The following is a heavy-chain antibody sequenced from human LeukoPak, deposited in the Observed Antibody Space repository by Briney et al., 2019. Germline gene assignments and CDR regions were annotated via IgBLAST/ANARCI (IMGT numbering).Heavy chain of an antibody. J-gene: IGHJ3*02. CDR2: ISYDGSNK. D-gene: IGHD3-16*01. CDR1: GFTFSSYA. Sequence: SGGSLRLSCAASGFTFSSYAMHWVRQAPGKGLEWVAVISYDGSNKYYADSVKGRFTISRDNSKNTLYLQMNSLRAEDTAVYYCAVEEITVEGAFDIWGQGTMVTVSS. CDR3: AVEEITVEGAFDI. V-gene: IGHV3-30*04.